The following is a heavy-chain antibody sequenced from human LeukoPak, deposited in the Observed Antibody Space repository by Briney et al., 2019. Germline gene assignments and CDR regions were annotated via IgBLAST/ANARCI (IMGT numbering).Heavy chain of an antibody. CDR1: GGSFSGYY. CDR3: ADGSGRTFGY. Sequence: SETLSLTCAVYGGSFSGYYWSWIRQPPGKGLEWIGEINHSGSTNYNPSLKSRVTISVDTSKNQFSLKLSSVTAADTAVYYCADGSGRTFGYWGQGTLVTVSS. V-gene: IGHV4-34*01. J-gene: IGHJ4*02. CDR2: INHSGST. D-gene: IGHD3-10*01.